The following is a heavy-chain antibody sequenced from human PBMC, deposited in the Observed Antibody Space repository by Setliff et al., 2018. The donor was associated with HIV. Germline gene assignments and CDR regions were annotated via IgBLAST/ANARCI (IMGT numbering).Heavy chain of an antibody. Sequence: GGSLRLSCATSGFAFSDYDFHWVRQVTGEGLEWVSAIGTGGDTYYADSVKGRFTISRENAKNSLYLQMNNVRAGDTAVYYCAREIWGQVAHVPYGMDVWGQGTTVTVSS. CDR3: AREIWGQVAHVPYGMDV. CDR1: GFAFSDYD. D-gene: IGHD5-12*01. J-gene: IGHJ6*02. CDR2: IGTGGDT. V-gene: IGHV3-13*01.